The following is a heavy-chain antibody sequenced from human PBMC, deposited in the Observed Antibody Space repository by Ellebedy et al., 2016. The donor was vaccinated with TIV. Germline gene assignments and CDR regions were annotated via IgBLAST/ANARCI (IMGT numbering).Heavy chain of an antibody. J-gene: IGHJ4*02. Sequence: GESLKISXAASGFTFSTYCMHWVRQAPGMGLVWVSRINSDGSSTTYADSVKGRFTFSSDNAKNTLYLQMNSLRAEDTAVYYCARDLKGIRVAGPNLDYWGQGTLVTVSS. V-gene: IGHV3-74*01. CDR3: ARDLKGIRVAGPNLDY. CDR2: INSDGSST. CDR1: GFTFSTYC. D-gene: IGHD6-19*01.